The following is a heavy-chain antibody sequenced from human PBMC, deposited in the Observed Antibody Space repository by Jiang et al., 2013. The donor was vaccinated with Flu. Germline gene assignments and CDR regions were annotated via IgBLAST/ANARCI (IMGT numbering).Heavy chain of an antibody. J-gene: IGHJ4*02. V-gene: IGHV1-69*10. CDR2: IIPIVNIA. Sequence: TFSNYAISWVRQAPGQGLEWMGGIIPIVNIAKYPQKFQGRVTISADKATGTAYMELSSLTSEDTAVYYCARGDYCGGDCYYYWGQGTLVTVSS. D-gene: IGHD2-21*02. CDR3: ARGDYCGGDCYYY. CDR1: TFSNYA.